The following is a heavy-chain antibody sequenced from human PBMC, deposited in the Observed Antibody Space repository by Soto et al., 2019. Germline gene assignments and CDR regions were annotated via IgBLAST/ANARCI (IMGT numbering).Heavy chain of an antibody. Sequence: SETLSLTCTVSGGSISSGGYYWSWIRQHPGKGLEWIGYIYYSGSTYYNPSLKSRVTISVDTSKNQFSLKLSSVTAADTAVYYCARAVTALLHYFDYWGQGTLVTVSS. D-gene: IGHD2-21*02. CDR3: ARAVTALLHYFDY. CDR1: GGSISSGGYY. CDR2: IYYSGST. J-gene: IGHJ4*02. V-gene: IGHV4-31*03.